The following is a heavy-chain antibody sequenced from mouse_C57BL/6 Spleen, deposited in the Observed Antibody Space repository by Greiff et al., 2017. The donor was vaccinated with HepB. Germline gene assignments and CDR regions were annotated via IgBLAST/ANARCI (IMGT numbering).Heavy chain of an antibody. CDR1: GYTFTSYW. J-gene: IGHJ3*01. V-gene: IGHV1-69*01. CDR3: ARGGYDVSWFAY. D-gene: IGHD2-2*01. CDR2: IDPSDSYT. Sequence: VQLQQPGAELVMPGASVKLSCKASGYTFTSYWMHWVKQRPGQGLEWIGEIDPSDSYTNYNQKFKGKSTLTVAKSSSTAYMQLSSLTSEDSAVYYCARGGYDVSWFAYWGQGTLVTVSA.